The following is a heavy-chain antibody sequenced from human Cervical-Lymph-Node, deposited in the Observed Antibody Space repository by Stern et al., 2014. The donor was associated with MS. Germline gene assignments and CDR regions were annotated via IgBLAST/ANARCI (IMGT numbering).Heavy chain of an antibody. Sequence: EVQLVESGGGLVQPGGSQRLSCVASGSTFSTSWMSWVRQAPGKGLEWVANIKRDGSETCYLDSVKGRFPISRDNAKSSLYLEMNSLRAEDTAVYYCTRFLQSGWSDLFDSWGRGTLVTVSS. J-gene: IGHJ5*01. V-gene: IGHV3-7*01. D-gene: IGHD6-19*01. CDR1: GSTFSTSW. CDR2: IKRDGSET. CDR3: TRFLQSGWSDLFDS.